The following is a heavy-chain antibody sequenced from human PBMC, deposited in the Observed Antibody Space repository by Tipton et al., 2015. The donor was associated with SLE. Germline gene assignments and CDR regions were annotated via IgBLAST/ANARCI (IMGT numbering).Heavy chain of an antibody. CDR2: MRNDGSEI. CDR3: AKDPTVNPGGDV. D-gene: IGHD4-17*01. J-gene: IGHJ6*02. Sequence: GSLRLSCAASGFTFSSYGMHWVRPAPGKGLEWVAFMRNDGSEIFYADSVKGRFTISRDNSKNTLYLQMNSLTVEETAVYYSAKDPTVNPGGDVWGQGPTVTV. CDR1: GFTFSSYG. V-gene: IGHV3-30*02.